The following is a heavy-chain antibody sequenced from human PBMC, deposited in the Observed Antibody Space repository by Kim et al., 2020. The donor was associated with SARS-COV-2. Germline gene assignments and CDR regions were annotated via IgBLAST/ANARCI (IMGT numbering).Heavy chain of an antibody. Sequence: YAPSVKSRIAINPDTSKNQFSLHLNSVTPEDTAVYYCARDRRPPIRGFDYWGQGTLVTVSS. V-gene: IGHV6-1*01. D-gene: IGHD3-10*01. J-gene: IGHJ4*02. CDR3: ARDRRPPIRGFDY.